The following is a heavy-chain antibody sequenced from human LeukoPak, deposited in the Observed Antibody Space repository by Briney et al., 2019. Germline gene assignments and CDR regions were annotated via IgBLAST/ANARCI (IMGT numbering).Heavy chain of an antibody. CDR3: ARPYYYDSRIDP. J-gene: IGHJ5*02. D-gene: IGHD3-22*01. CDR2: IYYSGSA. CDR1: GGSISSGDYY. Sequence: SETLSLTCTVSGGSISSGDYYWSWIRQPSGKGLEWVGYIYYSGSAYYNPSLRSRVTISLDTSKNQFSLKLNSVTAADTAVYYCARPYYYDSRIDPWGQGTLVTVSS. V-gene: IGHV4-30-4*01.